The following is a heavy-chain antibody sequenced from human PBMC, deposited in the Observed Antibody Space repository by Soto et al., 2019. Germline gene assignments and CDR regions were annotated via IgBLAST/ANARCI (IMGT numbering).Heavy chain of an antibody. D-gene: IGHD3-9*01. CDR2: ISGSGGST. CDR3: AKDRRGYDILTGYLVY. CDR1: GFTFSSYA. J-gene: IGHJ4*02. Sequence: GGSPRLSCAASGFTFSSYAMSWVRQAPGKGLEWVSAISGSGGSTYYADSVKGRFTISRDNSKHTLYLQMNSLRAEDTAVYYCAKDRRGYDILTGYLVYWGQGTLVTVSS. V-gene: IGHV3-23*01.